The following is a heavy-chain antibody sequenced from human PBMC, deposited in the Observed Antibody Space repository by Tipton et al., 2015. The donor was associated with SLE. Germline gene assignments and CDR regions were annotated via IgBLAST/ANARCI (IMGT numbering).Heavy chain of an antibody. J-gene: IGHJ3*02. CDR1: GGSISTYY. CDR2: IYYSGNT. CDR3: ARARGWELLGAFDI. Sequence: TLSLTCTVSGGSISTYYWSWIRQPPGKGLEWIGYIYYSGNTNYNPSLKSRVTISVDTSKNQFSLKLSSVTAADTAVDYCARARGWELLGAFDIWGQGTMVTVSS. V-gene: IGHV4-59*01. D-gene: IGHD1-26*01.